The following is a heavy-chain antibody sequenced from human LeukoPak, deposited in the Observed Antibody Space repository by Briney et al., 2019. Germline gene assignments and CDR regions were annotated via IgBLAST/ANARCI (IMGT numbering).Heavy chain of an antibody. J-gene: IGHJ4*02. D-gene: IGHD3-22*01. CDR3: ARGGLTYYYDSSGYYYVVEDY. CDR1: GGTFSSYA. Sequence: ASVKVSCKASGGTFSSYAISWVRQAPGQGLEWMGWMNPNSGNTGYAQKFQGRVTMTRNTSISTAYMELSSLRSEDTAVYYCARGGLTYYYDSSGYYYVVEDYWGQGTLVTVSS. CDR2: MNPNSGNT. V-gene: IGHV1-8*02.